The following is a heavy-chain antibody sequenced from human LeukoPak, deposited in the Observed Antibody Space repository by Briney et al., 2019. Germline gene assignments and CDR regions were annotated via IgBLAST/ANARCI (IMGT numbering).Heavy chain of an antibody. D-gene: IGHD3-22*01. CDR2: IRYDGSNK. J-gene: IGHJ4*02. V-gene: IGHV3-30*02. CDR1: GFTFSDYN. CDR3: ARDYYDSSGLDY. Sequence: GGSLRLSCAASGFTFSDYNMRWIRQAPGKGLEWVAFIRYDGSNKYYADSVKGRFTISRDNAKKSVYLEMNSLRAEDTAVYYCARDYYDSSGLDYWGQGTLVTVSS.